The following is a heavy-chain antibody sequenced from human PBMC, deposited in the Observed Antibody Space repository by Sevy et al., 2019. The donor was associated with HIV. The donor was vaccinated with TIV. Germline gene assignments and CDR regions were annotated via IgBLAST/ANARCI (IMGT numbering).Heavy chain of an antibody. CDR1: GGTFSSYA. D-gene: IGHD4-17*01. CDR3: ARSDYPRHYGMDV. Sequence: ASVKVSCKASGGTFSSYAISWVRQAPGQGLEWMGGIIPIFGTANYAQKFQGRVTITADESTSTAYMELSSLRSEDTAVYYGARSDYPRHYGMDVWGQGTTVTVSS. CDR2: IIPIFGTA. V-gene: IGHV1-69*13. J-gene: IGHJ6*02.